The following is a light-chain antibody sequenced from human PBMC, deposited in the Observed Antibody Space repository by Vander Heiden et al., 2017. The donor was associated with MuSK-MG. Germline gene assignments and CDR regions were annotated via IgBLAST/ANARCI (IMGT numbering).Light chain of an antibody. CDR3: AAWDDSLGGHVE. V-gene: IGLV1-47*01. CDR1: RFNIGSYS. Sequence: QSVLTQPPSASGTPGQRVTISCSGSRFNIGSYSLYWYQQLTGTAPNLPILPNDQRPSVLPDRFSGSRSGTSAHLAITGLLSEDEAEYHCAAWDDSLGGHVEFGGGTKLTVL. CDR2: PND. J-gene: IGLJ2*01.